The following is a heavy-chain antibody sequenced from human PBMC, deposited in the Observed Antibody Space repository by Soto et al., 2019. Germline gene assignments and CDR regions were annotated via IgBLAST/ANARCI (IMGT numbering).Heavy chain of an antibody. CDR3: ARVVGALGHWFDP. J-gene: IGHJ5*02. CDR2: ISAYNYNT. D-gene: IGHD1-26*01. CDR1: GYTFTSYC. V-gene: IGHV1-18*01. Sequence: ASVKVSCKASGYTFTSYCLSWVRQAPGQGLEWMGRISAYNYNTNYAQKLQGRVTMTTDTSTSTAYMELRSLRSDDTAVYYCARVVGALGHWFDPWGQGTLVTVS.